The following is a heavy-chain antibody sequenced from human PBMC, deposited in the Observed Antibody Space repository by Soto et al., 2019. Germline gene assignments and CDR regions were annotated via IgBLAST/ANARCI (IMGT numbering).Heavy chain of an antibody. V-gene: IGHV3-30-3*01. J-gene: IGHJ6*02. Sequence: QVQLVESGGGVVQPGRSLRLSCAASGFTFSSYAMHWVRQAPGKGLEWVAVISYDGSNKYYADSVKGRFTISRDNSKNTLYLQMNSLRAEDTAVYYCARDRHSSGWLYYSYSYGMDVWGQGTTVTVSS. CDR3: ARDRHSSGWLYYSYSYGMDV. D-gene: IGHD6-19*01. CDR2: ISYDGSNK. CDR1: GFTFSSYA.